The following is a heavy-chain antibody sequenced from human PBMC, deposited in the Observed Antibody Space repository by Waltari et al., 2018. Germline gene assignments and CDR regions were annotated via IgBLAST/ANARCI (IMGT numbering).Heavy chain of an antibody. CDR1: GGSFSGYY. Sequence: QVQLQQWGAGLLKPSETLSLTCAVYGGSFSGYYWSWISQPPGKGLEWIGEINHSGSTNYNPSLKSRVTISVDTSKNQFSLKLSSVTAADTAVYYCARRALTMVRGTPPWVASWFDPWGQGTLVTVSS. CDR2: INHSGST. D-gene: IGHD3-10*01. V-gene: IGHV4-34*01. CDR3: ARRALTMVRGTPPWVASWFDP. J-gene: IGHJ5*02.